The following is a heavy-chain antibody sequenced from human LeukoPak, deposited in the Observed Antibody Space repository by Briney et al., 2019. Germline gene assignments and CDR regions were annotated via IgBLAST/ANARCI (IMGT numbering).Heavy chain of an antibody. Sequence: GGSLRLSCAASGFSFSSYAMSWVRQAPGKGLEWVSGISATDGRTYYADSVEGRFTISRDSSKNTLYLQMNSLRAEDTAVYYCAKDLRVVDAFDFWGQGTMVTVSS. CDR1: GFSFSSYA. V-gene: IGHV3-23*01. CDR2: ISATDGRT. CDR3: AKDLRVVDAFDF. J-gene: IGHJ3*01.